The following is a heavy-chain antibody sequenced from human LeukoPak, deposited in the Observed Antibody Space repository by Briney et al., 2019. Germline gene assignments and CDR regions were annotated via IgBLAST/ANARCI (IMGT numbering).Heavy chain of an antibody. D-gene: IGHD3-22*01. CDR3: ARTYYYDGSDYYSVY. J-gene: IGHJ4*02. Sequence: SETLSLTCNVSGGSVTSNSYYWGWIRRPPGKGLEWIGITYPSGGTYYNPSLESRVSISVDTSKKHLSLKMSSVTAADTAVYYCARTYYYDGSDYYSVYWGQGTLVTVSS. CDR1: GGSVTSNSYY. V-gene: IGHV4-39*02. CDR2: TYPSGGT.